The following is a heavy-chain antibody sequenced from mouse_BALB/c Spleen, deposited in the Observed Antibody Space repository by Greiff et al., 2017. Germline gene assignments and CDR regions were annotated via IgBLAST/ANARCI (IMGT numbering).Heavy chain of an antibody. V-gene: IGHV6-6*02. CDR1: GFTFSNYW. D-gene: IGHD2-4*01. Sequence: EVKVEESGGGLVQPGGSMKLSCVASGFTFSNYWMNWVRQSPEKGLEWVAEIRLKSNNYATHYAESVKGRFTISRDDSKSSVYLQMNNLRAEDTGIYYCTRRDYDPWFAYWGQGTLVTVSA. J-gene: IGHJ3*01. CDR3: TRRDYDPWFAY. CDR2: IRLKSNNYAT.